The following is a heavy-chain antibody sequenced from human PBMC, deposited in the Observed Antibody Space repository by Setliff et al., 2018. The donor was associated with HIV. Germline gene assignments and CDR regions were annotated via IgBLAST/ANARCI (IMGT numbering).Heavy chain of an antibody. J-gene: IGHJ4*02. CDR1: RFSLSYHG. CDR2: IWYDGSNE. CDR3: VRDQNTPSRCRSKTCINPGDY. Sequence: GGSLRLSCAASRFSLSYHGMHWVRQAPGKGLEWVAIIWYDGSNEYYADSVKGRFTISRDNSKNTLYLQMDSLRAEDTAVYYCVRDQNTPSRCRSKTCINPGDYWGLGTLVTVSS. V-gene: IGHV3-33*01. D-gene: IGHD2-2*01.